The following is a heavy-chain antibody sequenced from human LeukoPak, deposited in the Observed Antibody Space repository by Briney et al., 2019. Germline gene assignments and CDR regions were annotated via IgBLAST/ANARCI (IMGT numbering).Heavy chain of an antibody. J-gene: IGHJ4*02. CDR1: GFTFSSYT. Sequence: GGSLRLSCAASGFTFSSYTMSWVRLAPGKGLEWVSAISGSGGSTYYADSVKGRFTISRDNSKNTLYLQMNSLRAEDTAVYYCAKTRPWYSSSWYYFDYWGQGTLVTVSS. CDR2: ISGSGGST. V-gene: IGHV3-23*01. CDR3: AKTRPWYSSSWYYFDY. D-gene: IGHD6-13*01.